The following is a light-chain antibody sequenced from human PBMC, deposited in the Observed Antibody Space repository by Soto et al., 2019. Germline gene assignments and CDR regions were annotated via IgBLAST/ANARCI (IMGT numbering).Light chain of an antibody. Sequence: SFLTQSPATLSLSPGERATVSCRASQTAISDYLAWYQQKPGQAPRLLIYGTSSRASGVPDRFSGSTSGTDFILTINRLEPEDFAVYYGQQGFTFGPGTRVD. CDR2: GTS. CDR3: QQGFT. CDR1: QTAISDY. V-gene: IGKV3D-20*02. J-gene: IGKJ3*01.